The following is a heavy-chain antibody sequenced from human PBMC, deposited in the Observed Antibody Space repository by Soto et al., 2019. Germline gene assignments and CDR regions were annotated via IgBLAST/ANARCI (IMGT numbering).Heavy chain of an antibody. CDR1: GASISSGGYC. CDR3: ARYNPEAGRPGLDP. J-gene: IGHJ5*02. CDR2: MYYSGST. D-gene: IGHD1-20*01. Sequence: SETLSLTCTVSGASISSGGYCWTWIRQHPGKGLEWIGYMYYSGSTYYNPSLKSRVSISRDTSKNQFSLSLSSVTDADTAVDYCARYNPEAGRPGLDPWCQGLLVSLSS. V-gene: IGHV4-31*03.